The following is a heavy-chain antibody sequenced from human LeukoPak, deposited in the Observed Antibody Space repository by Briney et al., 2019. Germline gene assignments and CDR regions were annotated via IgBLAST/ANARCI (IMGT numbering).Heavy chain of an antibody. CDR2: ISSSGSTI. CDR3: ARDFWGFSY. CDR1: GFTFSSYE. J-gene: IGHJ4*02. Sequence: GGSLRLSCAASGFTFSSYEFNWVRQAPGKGLEWVSYISSSGSTIYYADSVKGRFTISRDNAKNSLYLQMNSLRAEDTAVYYCARDFWGFSYWGQGTLVTVSS. V-gene: IGHV3-48*03. D-gene: IGHD7-27*01.